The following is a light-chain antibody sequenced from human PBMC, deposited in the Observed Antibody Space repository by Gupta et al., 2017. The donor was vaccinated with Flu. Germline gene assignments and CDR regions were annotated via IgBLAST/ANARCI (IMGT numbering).Light chain of an antibody. CDR2: DDY. J-gene: IGLJ3*02. CDR1: SGSIATNY. Sequence: TVTISCTRSSGSIATNYVQWYQQRPGSSPTSVIFDDYRRASGVPDRFAGSIDTSSNFAFLTISGLKTEDEADDYCQYYDGGYGVFGGGTKLTVL. V-gene: IGLV6-57*01. CDR3: QYYDGGYGV.